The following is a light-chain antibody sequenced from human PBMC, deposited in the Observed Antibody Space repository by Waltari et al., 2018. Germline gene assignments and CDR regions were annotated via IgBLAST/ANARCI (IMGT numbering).Light chain of an antibody. CDR2: GKN. V-gene: IGLV3-19*01. J-gene: IGLJ3*02. CDR1: SLRSYY. Sequence: SSELPQDPAVSVALGQTVRITCQGDSLRSYYASWYQQKPGQAPVLVIYGKNNRPSGIPDRFSGSNSGNTASLTITGAQAEDEADYYCNSRDSSGNHPSFGGGTKLTVL. CDR3: NSRDSSGNHPS.